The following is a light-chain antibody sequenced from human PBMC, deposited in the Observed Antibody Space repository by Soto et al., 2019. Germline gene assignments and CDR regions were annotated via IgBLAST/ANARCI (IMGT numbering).Light chain of an antibody. Sequence: EIVLTQSPGTLSLSPGERATLSCWASQSVSNNLVWYQQKPGQAPRLLISAASSRATGIPDRFSGSGSGTDFTLTISRLEREDFAVYYCQQYSNAPVTFGQGTKVEIK. J-gene: IGKJ2*01. CDR2: AAS. CDR3: QQYSNAPVT. V-gene: IGKV3-20*01. CDR1: QSVSNN.